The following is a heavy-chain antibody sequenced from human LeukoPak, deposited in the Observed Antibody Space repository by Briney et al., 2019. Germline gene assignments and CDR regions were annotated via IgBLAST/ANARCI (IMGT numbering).Heavy chain of an antibody. V-gene: IGHV3-48*03. CDR1: GFTFSSYE. CDR3: ARDLGYCSGGSCYLERKFDY. D-gene: IGHD2-15*01. J-gene: IGHJ4*02. Sequence: GGSLRLSCAASGFTFSSYEMNWVRQAPGKGLEWVSYISSSGSTIYYADSVKGRFTISRDNAKNSLYLQMNSLRAEDTAVYYCARDLGYCSGGSCYLERKFDYWGQGTLVTVSS. CDR2: ISSSGSTI.